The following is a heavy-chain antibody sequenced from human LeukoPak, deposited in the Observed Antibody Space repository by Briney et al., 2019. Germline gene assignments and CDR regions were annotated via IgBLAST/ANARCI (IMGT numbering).Heavy chain of an antibody. Sequence: GGSLRLSCAASGLPFNTYWMHWVRQAPGKGLVWVSRINSDGRTTGYADSVKGRFTISRDNAKNTLYLQMNSLRAEDTAVYYCARDLGSCSSTSCQTNWFDPWGQGTLVTVSS. CDR2: INSDGRTT. D-gene: IGHD2-2*01. J-gene: IGHJ5*02. V-gene: IGHV3-74*01. CDR3: ARDLGSCSSTSCQTNWFDP. CDR1: GLPFNTYW.